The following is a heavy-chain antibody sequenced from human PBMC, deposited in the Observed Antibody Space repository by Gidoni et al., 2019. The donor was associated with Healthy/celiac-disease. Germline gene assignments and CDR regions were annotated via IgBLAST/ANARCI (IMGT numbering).Heavy chain of an antibody. D-gene: IGHD6-13*01. J-gene: IGHJ4*02. CDR3: ARVMTAAKKLKDSLTYDY. CDR1: GGAASGYY. CDR2: INHSGST. Sequence: QVQLQQWGAGLLKPSETLSLTCAVYGGAASGYYWSWSPQPPGKGLEWLGEINHSGSTNYHPSLKSRVTISVDTSKNQFSLKLSSVTAADTAVYYCARVMTAAKKLKDSLTYDYWGQGTLVTVSS. V-gene: IGHV4-34*01.